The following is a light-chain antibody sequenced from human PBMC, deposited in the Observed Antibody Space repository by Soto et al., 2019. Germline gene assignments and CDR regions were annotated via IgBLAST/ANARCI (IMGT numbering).Light chain of an antibody. V-gene: IGKV3-20*01. CDR2: GAS. Sequence: EIVLTQSPGTLSLSPGERTTLSCRAGQSISRYLAWYQQKPVQGPRLLIYGASSRATGIPDRFSGSGSGTDFSLTISRLEPEDFAVYYCQQYGSSPLTFGQGTRLEIK. J-gene: IGKJ5*01. CDR1: QSISRY. CDR3: QQYGSSPLT.